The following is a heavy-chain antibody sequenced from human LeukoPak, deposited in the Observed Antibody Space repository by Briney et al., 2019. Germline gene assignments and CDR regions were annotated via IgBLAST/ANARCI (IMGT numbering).Heavy chain of an antibody. CDR2: ISSGGSTI. D-gene: IGHD3-9*01. CDR1: GFTFSDYY. Sequence: GGSLRLSCAASGFTFSDYYMSWIRQAPGEGLEWVSYISSGGSTIFYADSVKGRFTISRDNAKNSLYLQMNSLRAEDTAVYFCARDDNYDILTGYYPTDYWGQGTLVTVSS. CDR3: ARDDNYDILTGYYPTDY. J-gene: IGHJ4*02. V-gene: IGHV3-11*01.